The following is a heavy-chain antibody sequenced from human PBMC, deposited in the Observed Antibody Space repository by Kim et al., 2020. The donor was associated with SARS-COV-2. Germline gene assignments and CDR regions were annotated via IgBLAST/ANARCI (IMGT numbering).Heavy chain of an antibody. CDR2: ISSDGSST. J-gene: IGHJ6*02. D-gene: IGHD2-2*01. Sequence: GGSLRLSCAASGFTFSSYWMHWVRQVPGKGLVWVSRISSDGSSTTYADSVKGRFTISRDNAKNTLYLQMNSLRAEDTAVFYCVRSCSGSSLRDCNYYGLDVWGQGTTVTVCS. CDR1: GFTFSSYW. V-gene: IGHV3-74*03. CDR3: VRSCSGSSLRDCNYYGLDV.